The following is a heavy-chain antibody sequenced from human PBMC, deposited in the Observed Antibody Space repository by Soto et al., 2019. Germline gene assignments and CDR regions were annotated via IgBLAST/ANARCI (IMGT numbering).Heavy chain of an antibody. J-gene: IGHJ4*02. Sequence: PGGSLRLSCVASGFTFSSYSMVWVRQAPGKGLEWVSYIFATSTTIYYADSVKGRFTVSRDNAQNSLFLPMNSLRAEDTAVYYCARDRDWAFDYWGQGTLVTVSS. D-gene: IGHD3-9*01. CDR3: ARDRDWAFDY. CDR1: GFTFSSYS. V-gene: IGHV3-48*04. CDR2: IFATSTTI.